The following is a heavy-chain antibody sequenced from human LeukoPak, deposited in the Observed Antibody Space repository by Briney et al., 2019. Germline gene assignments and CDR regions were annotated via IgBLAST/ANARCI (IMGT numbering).Heavy chain of an antibody. Sequence: SETLSLTCAVYGGSFSGYYWSWIRQPPGKGLEWIGEINHSGSTNYNPSLKSRVTISVDTSKNQFSLKLSSVTAADTAVYYCARGVYDFWSGYAVNWFDPWGQGTLVTVSP. D-gene: IGHD3-3*01. CDR3: ARGVYDFWSGYAVNWFDP. J-gene: IGHJ5*02. CDR2: INHSGST. CDR1: GGSFSGYY. V-gene: IGHV4-34*01.